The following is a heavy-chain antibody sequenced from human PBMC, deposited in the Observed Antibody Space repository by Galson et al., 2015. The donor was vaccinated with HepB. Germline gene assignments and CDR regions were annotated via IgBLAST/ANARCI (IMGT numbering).Heavy chain of an antibody. J-gene: IGHJ4*02. Sequence: SLRLSCAASGFTFSSYSMNWVRQAPGKGLEWVSYISSSSSTIYYADSVKGRFTISRDNAKNSLYLQMNSLRAEDTAVYYCARGFDILTGYYTAYYFDYWSQGTLVTVSS. CDR2: ISSSSSTI. D-gene: IGHD3-9*01. CDR1: GFTFSSYS. V-gene: IGHV3-48*04. CDR3: ARGFDILTGYYTAYYFDY.